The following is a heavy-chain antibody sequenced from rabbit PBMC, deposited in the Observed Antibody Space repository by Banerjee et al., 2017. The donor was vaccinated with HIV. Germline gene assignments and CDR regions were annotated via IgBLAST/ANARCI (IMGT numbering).Heavy chain of an antibody. CDR3: ARDLAAVTGWNFGL. J-gene: IGHJ4*01. CDR2: INTSSGNT. D-gene: IGHD7-1*01. CDR1: GFSFSNKYV. V-gene: IGHV1S45*01. Sequence: QEQLEESGGGLVQPEGSLTLTCKASGFSFSNKYVMCWVRQAPGKGLEWIACINTSSGNTVYASWAKGRFTISSHNAQNTLYLQMTSLTAADTATYFCARDLAAVTGWNFGLWGPGPWSPS.